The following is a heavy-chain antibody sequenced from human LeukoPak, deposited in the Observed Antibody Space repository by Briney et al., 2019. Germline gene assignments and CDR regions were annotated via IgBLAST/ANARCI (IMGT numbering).Heavy chain of an antibody. D-gene: IGHD3-10*01. Sequence: GGSLRLSCAASGFTFSSYAMHWVRQAPGKGLEWVAVISYDGSNKYYADSVKGRFTISRDNAKNSLYLQMNSLRAEDTALYYCAKDQSYYYGSGTSGVDYWGQGTLVTVS. CDR1: GFTFSSYA. CDR3: AKDQSYYYGSGTSGVDY. V-gene: IGHV3-30*04. J-gene: IGHJ4*02. CDR2: ISYDGSNK.